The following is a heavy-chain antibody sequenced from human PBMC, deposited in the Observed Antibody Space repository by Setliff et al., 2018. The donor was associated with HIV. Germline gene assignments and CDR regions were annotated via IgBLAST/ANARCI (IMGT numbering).Heavy chain of an antibody. CDR2: IYYSGST. CDR1: GGSIKSSSDY. D-gene: IGHD3-22*01. V-gene: IGHV4-39*01. Sequence: SETLSLTCTVSGGSIKSSSDYWGWIRQPPGKGLEWIGTIYYSGSTYYNPSLKSRVTISVDTSKNQFSLKLSSVTAADTTVYYCARHSGLGGYYSPFDYWGPGPLVTVSS. CDR3: ARHSGLGGYYSPFDY. J-gene: IGHJ4*02.